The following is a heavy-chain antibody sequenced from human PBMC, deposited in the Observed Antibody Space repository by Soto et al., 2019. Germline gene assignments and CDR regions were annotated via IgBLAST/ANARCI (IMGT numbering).Heavy chain of an antibody. Sequence: ASVKVSCKVSGYTLTELSMHWVRQAPGKGLEWMGGFDPEDGETIYAQKFQGRVTMTEDTSTDTAYMELSSLRSEDTAVYYCATFWGYDFWSGYSWYGMDVWGQGTTVTVSS. CDR3: ATFWGYDFWSGYSWYGMDV. CDR2: FDPEDGET. CDR1: GYTLTELS. V-gene: IGHV1-24*01. J-gene: IGHJ6*02. D-gene: IGHD3-3*01.